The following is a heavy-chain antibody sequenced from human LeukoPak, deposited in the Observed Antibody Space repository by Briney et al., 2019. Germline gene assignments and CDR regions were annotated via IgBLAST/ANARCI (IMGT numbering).Heavy chain of an antibody. CDR2: IYYSGST. J-gene: IGHJ4*02. Sequence: PSETLSLTCTVSGGSISSYYWGWIRQPPGKGLEWIGSIYYSGSTYYNPSLKSRVTISVDTSKNQFSLKLSSVTAADTAVYYCARLSKRGGELPNDYWGQGTLVTVSS. CDR1: GGSISSYY. CDR3: ARLSKRGGELPNDY. D-gene: IGHD3-16*01. V-gene: IGHV4-39*01.